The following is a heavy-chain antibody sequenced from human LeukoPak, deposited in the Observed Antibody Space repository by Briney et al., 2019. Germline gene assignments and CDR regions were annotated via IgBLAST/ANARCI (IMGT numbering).Heavy chain of an antibody. CDR1: GYTFTGYY. V-gene: IGHV1-2*02. CDR2: INPNSGGT. Sequence: ASVKVSCKASGYTFTGYYMHWVRQAPGQGLEWMGWINPNSGGTNYAQKFQGRVTMTRDTSISTAYMELSRLRSDDTAVYYCARDGDIVVVPAASRGYFQHWGQGTLVTVSS. D-gene: IGHD2-2*01. CDR3: ARDGDIVVVPAASRGYFQH. J-gene: IGHJ1*01.